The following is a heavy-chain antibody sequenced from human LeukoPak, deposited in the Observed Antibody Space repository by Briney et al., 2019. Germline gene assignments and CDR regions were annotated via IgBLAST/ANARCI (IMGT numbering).Heavy chain of an antibody. D-gene: IGHD4-17*01. CDR2: IYSSGST. V-gene: IGHV4-4*07. J-gene: IGHJ5*02. CDR1: GGSISSYY. CDR3: ARDKTGDYGDLNWFDP. Sequence: PSETLSLTCTDSGGSISSYYWSWMRQPAGKGLEWIGRIYSSGSTKYNPSLKSRVTMSVDTSKNQFSLKLSSVTAADTAVYYCARDKTGDYGDLNWFDPWGQGTLVTVSS.